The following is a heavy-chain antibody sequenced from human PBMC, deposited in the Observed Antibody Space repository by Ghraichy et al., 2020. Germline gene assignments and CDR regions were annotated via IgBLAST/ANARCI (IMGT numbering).Heavy chain of an antibody. J-gene: IGHJ4*02. V-gene: IGHV3-21*01. CDR3: ARDVGGYYDSSGYYSGQH. CDR2: ISSSSSYI. D-gene: IGHD3-22*01. Sequence: GGSLRLSCAASGFTFSSYSMNWVRQAPGKGLEWVSSISSSSSYIYYADSVKGRFTISRDNAKNSLYLQMNSLRAEDTAVYYCARDVGGYYDSSGYYSGQHWGQGTLVTVSS. CDR1: GFTFSSYS.